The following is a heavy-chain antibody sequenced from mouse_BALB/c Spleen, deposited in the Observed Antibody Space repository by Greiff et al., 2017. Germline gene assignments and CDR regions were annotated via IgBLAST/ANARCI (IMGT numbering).Heavy chain of an antibody. D-gene: IGHD2-10*01. J-gene: IGHJ4*01. CDR1: GYTFTSYY. CDR2: INPSNGGT. V-gene: IGHV1S81*02. CDR3: TRWGLLHAMDY. Sequence: VQLQQPGAELVKPGASVKLSCKASGYTFTSYYMYWVKQRPGQGLEWIGGINPSNGGTNFNEKFKSKATLTVDKSSSTAYMQLSSLTSEDSAVYYCTRWGLLHAMDYWGQGTSVTVSS.